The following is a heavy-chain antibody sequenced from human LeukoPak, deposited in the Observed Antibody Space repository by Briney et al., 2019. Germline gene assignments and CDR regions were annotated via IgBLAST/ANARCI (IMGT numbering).Heavy chain of an antibody. CDR3: ARGTVPLEGGWFDP. J-gene: IGHJ5*02. CDR2: INHSGST. Sequence: SETLSLTCAVYGGSFSGYYWSWIRQPPGKGLEWIGEINHSGSTNYNPSLKSRVTISVDTSKNQFSLKLSSVTAADTAVYYCARGTVPLEGGWFDPWGQGTLVTVSS. D-gene: IGHD1-1*01. CDR1: GGSFSGYY. V-gene: IGHV4-34*01.